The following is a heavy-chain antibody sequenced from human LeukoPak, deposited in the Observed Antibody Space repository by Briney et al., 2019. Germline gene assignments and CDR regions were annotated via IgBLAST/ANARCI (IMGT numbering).Heavy chain of an antibody. V-gene: IGHV1-46*01. J-gene: IGHJ4*02. CDR3: ARDSSGIEVSSLPVY. D-gene: IGHD3-10*01. CDR2: INPSADNT. CDR1: GYTFINYY. Sequence: ASVTVSCKTSGYTFINYYMHWVRQAPGQGPEWMGVINPSADNTFYAQKFQGRVTMTRDTSTSTVYMELSSLRSDDTAVYYCARDSSGIEVSSLPVYWGQGTILTDSS.